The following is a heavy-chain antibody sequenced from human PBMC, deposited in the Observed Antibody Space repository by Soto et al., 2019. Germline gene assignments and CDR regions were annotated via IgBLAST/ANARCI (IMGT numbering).Heavy chain of an antibody. Sequence: QVQLVQSGAEVKKPGSSVKVSCKASGGTLSSYTISWVRQAPGQGLEWMGRIIPILGIANYAQKFQGIVTITADKSTSTAYMELSRMRSEETAVYSWARELWFDPWGKGTLVTVSS. CDR2: IIPILGIA. CDR3: ARELWFDP. CDR1: GGTLSSYT. J-gene: IGHJ5*02. D-gene: IGHD1-7*01. V-gene: IGHV1-69*02.